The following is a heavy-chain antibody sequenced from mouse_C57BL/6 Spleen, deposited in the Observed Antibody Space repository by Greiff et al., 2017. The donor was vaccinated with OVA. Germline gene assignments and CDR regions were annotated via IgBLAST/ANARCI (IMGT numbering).Heavy chain of an antibody. J-gene: IGHJ2*01. Sequence: EVQVVESGGGLVQPGGSMKLSCVASGFTFSNYWMNWVRQSPEKGLEWVAQIRLKSDNYATHYAESVKGRFTISRDDSKSSVYLQMNNLRAEDTGIYYCTSTTVVDDYFDYWGQGTTLTVSS. CDR3: TSTTVVDDYFDY. V-gene: IGHV6-3*01. CDR1: GFTFSNYW. CDR2: IRLKSDNYAT. D-gene: IGHD1-1*01.